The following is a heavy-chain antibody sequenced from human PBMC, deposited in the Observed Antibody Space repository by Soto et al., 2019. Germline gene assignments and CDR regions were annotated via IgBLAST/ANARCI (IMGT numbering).Heavy chain of an antibody. CDR2: LSFDGTSK. CDR1: GFTFSNYD. Sequence: QVQLVESGGGVVRPGRSLRLSCAASGFTFSNYDMHWVRQAPGEGLEWVAVLSFDGTSKNYADSVKGRFTISRDNSKNTLFLQMNSLRTEDTAVYFCAKDFYTVRVPAAPRPHYFDFWGPGTLVTVSS. D-gene: IGHD2-2*01. CDR3: AKDFYTVRVPAAPRPHYFDF. J-gene: IGHJ4*02. V-gene: IGHV3-30*18.